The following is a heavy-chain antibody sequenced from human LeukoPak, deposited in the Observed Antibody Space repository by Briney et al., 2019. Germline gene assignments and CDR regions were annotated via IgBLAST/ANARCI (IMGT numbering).Heavy chain of an antibody. Sequence: GASVKVSCKASGGTFSSYAISWVRQAPGQGLEWMGGIIPIFGTANYAQKFQGRVTITADESTSTAYMELSSLRSEDTAVYYCARERGYSYGRPPDYWGQGTLVTVSS. D-gene: IGHD5-18*01. CDR3: ARERGYSYGRPPDY. V-gene: IGHV1-69*13. CDR1: GGTFSSYA. CDR2: IIPIFGTA. J-gene: IGHJ4*02.